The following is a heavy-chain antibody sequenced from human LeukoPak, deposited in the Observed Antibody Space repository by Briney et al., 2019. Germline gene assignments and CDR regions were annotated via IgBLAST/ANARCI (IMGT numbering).Heavy chain of an antibody. CDR1: GFTFSSYW. V-gene: IGHV3-7*01. CDR3: ARHLSGVTGYTYGRGIDY. J-gene: IGHJ4*02. Sequence: PGGSLRLSCAVPGFTFSSYWMSWVRQAPGKGLEWVANIKKDGSEKYYVDSVKGRFTISRDNAKTSLYLQMNSLRAQDTAVYYCARHLSGVTGYTYGRGIDYWGQGTLVTVSS. D-gene: IGHD5-18*01. CDR2: IKKDGSEK.